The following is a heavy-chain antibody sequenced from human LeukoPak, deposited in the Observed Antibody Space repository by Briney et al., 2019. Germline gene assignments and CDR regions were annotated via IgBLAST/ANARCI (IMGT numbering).Heavy chain of an antibody. J-gene: IGHJ4*02. V-gene: IGHV1-3*01. CDR1: GYTFTSYA. CDR2: INAGNGNT. CDR3: ARGGRNTAMDAFDY. Sequence: ASVKVSCKASGYTFTSYAMHWVRQAPGQRLEWMGWINAGNGNTKYSQKFQGRVTMTRDTSTSTVYMELSSLRSEDTAVYYCARGGRNTAMDAFDYWGQGTLVTVSS. D-gene: IGHD5-18*01.